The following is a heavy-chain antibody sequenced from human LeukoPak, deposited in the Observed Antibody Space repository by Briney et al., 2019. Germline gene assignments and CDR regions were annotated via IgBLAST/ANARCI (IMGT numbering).Heavy chain of an antibody. CDR3: ARGGYGDYADY. D-gene: IGHD4-17*01. V-gene: IGHV4-59*01. J-gene: IGHJ4*02. CDR1: GGSFSGYY. CDR2: IYHSGNT. Sequence: PSETLSLTCAVYGGSFSGYYWSWIRQPPGKGLEWIGYIYHSGNTNYNPSLKSRVTISVDTSKNQFSLRLSSVTAADTAVYYCARGGYGDYADYWGQGTLVTVSS.